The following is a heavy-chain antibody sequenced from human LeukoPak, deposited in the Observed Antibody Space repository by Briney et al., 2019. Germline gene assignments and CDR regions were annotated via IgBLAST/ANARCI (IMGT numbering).Heavy chain of an antibody. J-gene: IGHJ4*02. CDR1: GFTFSSYE. Sequence: GGSLRLSCAASGFTFSSYEMNWVRQAPGKGLEWVSYVSSSGSTIYYADSVKGRFTISRDNAKNSLYLQMNSLRAEDTAVYYCAFRYSYGGFDYWGRGTLVTVSS. D-gene: IGHD5-18*01. CDR3: AFRYSYGGFDY. CDR2: VSSSGSTI. V-gene: IGHV3-48*03.